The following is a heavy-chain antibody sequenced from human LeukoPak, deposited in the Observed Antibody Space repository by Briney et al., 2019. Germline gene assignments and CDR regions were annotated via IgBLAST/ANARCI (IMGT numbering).Heavy chain of an antibody. J-gene: IGHJ3*02. CDR3: ARARGYSGYDGAFDI. D-gene: IGHD5-12*01. Sequence: SGTLSLTCTVSGGSISSYYWSWIRQPPGKGLEWIGYIYYSGSTNYNPSLKSRVTISVDTSKNQFSLKLSSVTAADTAVYYCARARGYSGYDGAFDIWGQGTMVTVSS. CDR1: GGSISSYY. V-gene: IGHV4-59*01. CDR2: IYYSGST.